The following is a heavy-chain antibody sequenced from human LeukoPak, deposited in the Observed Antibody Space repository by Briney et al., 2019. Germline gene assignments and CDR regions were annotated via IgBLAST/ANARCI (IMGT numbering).Heavy chain of an antibody. V-gene: IGHV3-49*04. CDR2: IRSKAYGGTT. J-gene: IGHJ6*03. D-gene: IGHD5-18*01. CDR1: GFTFGDYA. CDR3: TRVTDTALWLSYYYYMDV. Sequence: PGGSLRLSCTASGFTFGDYAMSWVRQAPGKGLEWVGFIRSKAYGGTTEYAASVKGRFTISRDDSKSIAYLQMNSLKTVDTAVYYCTRVTDTALWLSYYYYMDVWGKGTTVTISS.